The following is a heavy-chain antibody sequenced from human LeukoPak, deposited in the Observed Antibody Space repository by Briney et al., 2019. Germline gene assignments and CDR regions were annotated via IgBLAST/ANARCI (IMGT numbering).Heavy chain of an antibody. V-gene: IGHV1-18*01. J-gene: IGHJ4*02. Sequence: ASVTVSCKASGYTFTSYGISWVRQAPGQGLEWMGWISAYNGNTNYAQKLKGRVTMTTDTYTSTAYMELRSLRSDDTAVYYCARGRYYDYVWGSYRSPSTSDYWGQGTLVTVSS. CDR3: ARGRYYDYVWGSYRSPSTSDY. CDR1: GYTFTSYG. D-gene: IGHD3-16*02. CDR2: ISAYNGNT.